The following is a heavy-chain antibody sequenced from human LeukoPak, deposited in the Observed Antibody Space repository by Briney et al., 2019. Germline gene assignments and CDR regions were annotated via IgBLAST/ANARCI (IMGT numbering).Heavy chain of an antibody. J-gene: IGHJ4*02. CDR1: RFTLSTYW. Sequence: GGSLRLSYAASRFTLSTYWMSWVRQAPGKGLEWVAVISKDGSDEYYADSVKGRFTVSRDTSKNSLYLQMNNLRGEDTAVYYCARAAPVRGVTFFDYWGQGTLITVSS. CDR2: ISKDGSDE. CDR3: ARAAPVRGVTFFDY. D-gene: IGHD3-10*01. V-gene: IGHV3-30*03.